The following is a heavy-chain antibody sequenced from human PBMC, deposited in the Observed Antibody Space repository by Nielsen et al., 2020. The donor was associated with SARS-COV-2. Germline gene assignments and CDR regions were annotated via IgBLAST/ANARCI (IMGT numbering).Heavy chain of an antibody. CDR1: GGSISSYY. CDR2: IYYSGST. Sequence: ESLKISCTVSGGSISSYYWSWIRQPPGKGLEWIGYIYYSGSTNYNPSLKSRVTISVDTSKNQFSLKLSSVTAADTAVYYCARVGDYGDSVDFDYWGQGTLVTVSS. J-gene: IGHJ4*02. V-gene: IGHV4-59*12. CDR3: ARVGDYGDSVDFDY. D-gene: IGHD4-17*01.